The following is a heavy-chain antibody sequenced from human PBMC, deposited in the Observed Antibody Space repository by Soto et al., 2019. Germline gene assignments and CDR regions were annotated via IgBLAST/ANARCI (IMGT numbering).Heavy chain of an antibody. J-gene: IGHJ4*02. CDR2: INHSGST. Sequence: SETLSLTCAVYGGSFSGYYWSWIRQPPGKGLEWIGEINHSGSTNYNPSLKSRVTISVDTSKNQFSLKLSSVTAADTAVYYCASSYYGSGSYIYDDYWGQGTLVTVSS. D-gene: IGHD3-10*01. CDR3: ASSYYGSGSYIYDDY. CDR1: GGSFSGYY. V-gene: IGHV4-34*01.